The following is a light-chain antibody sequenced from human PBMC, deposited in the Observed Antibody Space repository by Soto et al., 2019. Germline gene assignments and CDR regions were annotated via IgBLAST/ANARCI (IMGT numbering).Light chain of an antibody. CDR3: QSYDSSNQV. CDR1: IGSIASNY. Sequence: NFMLTQPHSVSESPGKTVTISCTRSIGSIASNYVQWYQQRPGSSPTTVIYEDNQRPSGVPDRFSGSIDSSSNSASLTISGLKTEDEADYFCQSYDSSNQVFGGGTKLTVL. V-gene: IGLV6-57*01. CDR2: EDN. J-gene: IGLJ2*01.